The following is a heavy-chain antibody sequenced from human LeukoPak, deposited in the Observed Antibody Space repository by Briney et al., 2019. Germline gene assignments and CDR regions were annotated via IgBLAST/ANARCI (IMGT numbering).Heavy chain of an antibody. J-gene: IGHJ4*02. D-gene: IGHD5-12*01. Sequence: GGSLRLSCAASGFTFSSYEMNWVRQAPGKGLEWVSSISSSSSYIYYADSVKGRFTISRDNFKNTLYLQMNSLRAADTAVYYCARDRGYSGYSDWGQGTLVTVSS. V-gene: IGHV3-21*01. CDR3: ARDRGYSGYSD. CDR2: ISSSSSYI. CDR1: GFTFSSYE.